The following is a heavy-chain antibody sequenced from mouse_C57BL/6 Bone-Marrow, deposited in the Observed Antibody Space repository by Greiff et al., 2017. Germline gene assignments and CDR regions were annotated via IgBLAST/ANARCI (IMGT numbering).Heavy chain of an antibody. CDR1: GYTFTSYW. J-gene: IGHJ3*01. CDR3: ARSGLRYPAWFAY. CDR2: IHPNSGST. Sequence: QVQLQQPGAELVKPGASVKLSCKASGYTFTSYWMHWVKQRPGQGLEWIGMIHPNSGSTNYNEKFKSKATLTVDKSSSTASMQLSSLTSEDSAVYYCARSGLRYPAWFAYWGQGTLVTVSA. V-gene: IGHV1-64*01. D-gene: IGHD1-1*01.